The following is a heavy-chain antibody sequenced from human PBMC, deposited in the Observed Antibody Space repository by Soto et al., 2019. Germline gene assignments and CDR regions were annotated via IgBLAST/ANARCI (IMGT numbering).Heavy chain of an antibody. CDR2: IYYSGST. CDR3: ARHEGTFDP. CDR1: GGSISSSY. V-gene: IGHV4-59*08. Sequence: QVQLQESGPGLVRPSETLSLTCTVSGGSISSSYWSWVRQPPGKGLEWIGYIYYSGSTNYNPSLEGRVSIALDTSKNQFSLKLSSVTAADTAVYCCARHEGTFDPWGQGTLVTVSS. J-gene: IGHJ5*02. D-gene: IGHD1-1*01.